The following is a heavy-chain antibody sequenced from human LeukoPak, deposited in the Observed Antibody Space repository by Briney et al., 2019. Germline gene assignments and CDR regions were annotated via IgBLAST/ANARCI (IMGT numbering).Heavy chain of an antibody. CDR2: ISGSGGST. V-gene: IGHV3-23*01. Sequence: GGSLRLSCAASGFTFSSYAVSWVRQAPGKGLEWVSAISGSGGSTYYADSVKGRFTISRDNSKNTLYLQMNSLGAEDTAVYYCAKGWYSASCYDYWGQGTLVTVSS. D-gene: IGHD2-2*01. CDR3: AKGWYSASCYDY. CDR1: GFTFSSYA. J-gene: IGHJ4*02.